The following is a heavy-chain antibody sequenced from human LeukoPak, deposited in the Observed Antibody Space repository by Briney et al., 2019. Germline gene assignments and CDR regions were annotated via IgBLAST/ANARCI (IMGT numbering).Heavy chain of an antibody. CDR2: INSDGSST. V-gene: IGHV3-74*01. Sequence: GGSLRLSCAASGFTFSSYWMHWVRQAPGKGLVWVSRINSDGSSTSYADSVKGRFTISRDNAKNTLYLQMNSLRAKDTAVYYCARDNFSLANWGVGDAFDIWGQGTMVTVSS. CDR1: GFTFSSYW. CDR3: ARDNFSLANWGVGDAFDI. D-gene: IGHD7-27*01. J-gene: IGHJ3*02.